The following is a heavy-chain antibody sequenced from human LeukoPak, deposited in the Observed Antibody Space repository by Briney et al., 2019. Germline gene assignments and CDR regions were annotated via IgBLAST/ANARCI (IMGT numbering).Heavy chain of an antibody. CDR2: ISGSGYNS. CDR1: GFTFSSYA. CDR3: AKWMVRRDFWSGAFDI. V-gene: IGHV3-23*01. J-gene: IGHJ3*02. D-gene: IGHD3-3*01. Sequence: GGSLRLSCAASGFTFSSYAMTWVRQAPGKGLEWVSAISGSGYNSYYADSVKGRFTISRDNSKNTLFLQMNRLRGEDTAIYYCAKWMVRRDFWSGAFDIWGQGTMVTV.